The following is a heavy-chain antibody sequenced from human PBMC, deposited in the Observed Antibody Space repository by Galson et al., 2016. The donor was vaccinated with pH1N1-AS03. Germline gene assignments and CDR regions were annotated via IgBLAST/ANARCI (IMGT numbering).Heavy chain of an antibody. D-gene: IGHD3-22*01. Sequence: ETLSLTCTISGDSFSNYYWSWIRETPGRGLEWIGYIYYTGNTKNNPSLESRVIISLDTSKNQFSLTLESVTAADTAVYYCARAGPSGYADFDYWSQGILVTVSS. J-gene: IGHJ4*02. CDR1: GDSFSNYY. CDR3: ARAGPSGYADFDY. V-gene: IGHV4-59*01. CDR2: IYYTGNT.